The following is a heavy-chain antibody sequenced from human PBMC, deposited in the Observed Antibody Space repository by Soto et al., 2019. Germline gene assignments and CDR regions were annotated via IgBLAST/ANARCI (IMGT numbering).Heavy chain of an antibody. D-gene: IGHD3-10*01. J-gene: IGHJ6*02. CDR2: INPNSGGT. CDR1: GYTFTGYY. CDR3: ARDGYYYGSGSYGMDV. Sequence: QVQLVQSGAEVKKPGASVKVSCKASGYTFTGYYMHWVRQAPGQVLEWMGWINPNSGGTNYAQKFQGWVTMTRDTSISTAYMELSRLRSDDTAVYYCARDGYYYGSGSYGMDVWGQGTTVTVSS. V-gene: IGHV1-2*04.